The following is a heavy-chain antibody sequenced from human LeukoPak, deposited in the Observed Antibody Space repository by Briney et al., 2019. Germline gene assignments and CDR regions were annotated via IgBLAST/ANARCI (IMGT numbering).Heavy chain of an antibody. CDR3: AKAPVTTCRGAYCYPFDY. D-gene: IGHD2-21*01. J-gene: IGHJ4*02. CDR1: GFTLSSYA. Sequence: QTGGSLRLSCAASGFTLSSYAMSWVRQAPGKGLEWVSAISDSGNTYHADSVKGRFTISRDSSKNTLFLQMNRLRPEDATVYCAKAPVTTCRGAYCYPFDYWGQGTLVTVSS. CDR2: ISDSGNT. V-gene: IGHV3-23*01.